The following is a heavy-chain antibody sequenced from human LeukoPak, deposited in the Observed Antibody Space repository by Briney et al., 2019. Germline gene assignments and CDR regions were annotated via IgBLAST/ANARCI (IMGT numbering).Heavy chain of an antibody. CDR3: ARDLRGHYFDY. Sequence: GGSLRLSCAASGLTFSSYWMSWVRQAPGKGLEWVANIKQDGSEKYYVDSVKGRFTISRDNAKNSLYLQMNSLRAEDTAAYYCARDLRGHYFDYWGQGTLVTVSS. CDR2: IKQDGSEK. CDR1: GLTFSSYW. J-gene: IGHJ4*02. V-gene: IGHV3-7*03.